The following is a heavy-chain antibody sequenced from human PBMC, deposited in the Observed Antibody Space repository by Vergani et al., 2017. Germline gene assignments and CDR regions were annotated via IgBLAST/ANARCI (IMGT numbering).Heavy chain of an antibody. V-gene: IGHV1-2*02. CDR3: AGEGPTWNWFDP. Sequence: QVQLVQSGAEVKKPGASVKVSCKASGYTFTGYYMHWVRQAPGQGLEWMGWINPNSGGTNYAQKFQGRVTITADESTSTAFMELNSLRSEDTAVYYCAGEGPTWNWFDPWGQGTLVTVSS. CDR1: GYTFTGYY. D-gene: IGHD1-1*01. J-gene: IGHJ5*02. CDR2: INPNSGGT.